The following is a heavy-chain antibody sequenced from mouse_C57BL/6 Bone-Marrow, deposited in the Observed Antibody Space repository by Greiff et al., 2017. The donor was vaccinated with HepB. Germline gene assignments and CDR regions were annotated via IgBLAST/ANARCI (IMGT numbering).Heavy chain of an antibody. CDR2: IWWDDDK. CDR1: GFSLSTFGMG. J-gene: IGHJ3*01. Sequence: QVTLKVCGPGILQPSQTLSLTCSFSGFSLSTFGMGVGWIRQPSGKGLEWLAHIWWDDDKYYNPALKSRLTISKDTSKNQVFLKIANVDTADTATYYCARMGELWLRRGAWFAYWGQGTLVTVSA. CDR3: ARMGELWLRRGAWFAY. V-gene: IGHV8-8*01. D-gene: IGHD2-2*01.